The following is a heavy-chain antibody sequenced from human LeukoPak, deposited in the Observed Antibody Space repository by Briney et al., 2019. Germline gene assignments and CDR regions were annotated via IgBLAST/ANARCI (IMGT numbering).Heavy chain of an antibody. D-gene: IGHD2-2*01. V-gene: IGHV1-8*01. Sequence: EASVKVSCKASGYTFTSYDINLVRQASGRGLEWMGWMNPNSGNTGYARKFQGRVTMTRNTSISTAYMELSSLRSEDTAVYYCARVPVGWFDPCGRGTLVTVSS. CDR2: MNPNSGNT. J-gene: IGHJ5*02. CDR3: ARVPVGWFDP. CDR1: GYTFTSYD.